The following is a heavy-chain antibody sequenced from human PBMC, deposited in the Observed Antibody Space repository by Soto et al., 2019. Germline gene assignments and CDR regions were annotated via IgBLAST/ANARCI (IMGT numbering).Heavy chain of an antibody. J-gene: IGHJ4*02. D-gene: IGHD3-16*02. CDR3: ARDHGDYVWGSYRGTVDY. Sequence: EVQLVESGGGLVQPGGSLRLSCAASGFTFSSYWMSWVRQAPGKGLEWVANIKQDGSEKYYVDSVKGRFTISRDNAKNSLYLQMNSLRAEYTAVYYCARDHGDYVWGSYRGTVDYWGQGTLVTVSS. CDR2: IKQDGSEK. CDR1: GFTFSSYW. V-gene: IGHV3-7*03.